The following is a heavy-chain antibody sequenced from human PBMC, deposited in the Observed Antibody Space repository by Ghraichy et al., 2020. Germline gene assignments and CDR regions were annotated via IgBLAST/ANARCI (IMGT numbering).Heavy chain of an antibody. V-gene: IGHV1-2*02. Sequence: ASVKVSCKASGYTLTGYYMHWVRQAPGQGLEWMGCINSNSGGTTFAQRFQGRVTMTRDTSINTAQMELSRLTPDDTAVYYCARERRDSGYNSKDFDYWGQGTLVTVSS. J-gene: IGHJ4*02. D-gene: IGHD5-12*01. CDR3: ARERRDSGYNSKDFDY. CDR1: GYTLTGYY. CDR2: INSNSGGT.